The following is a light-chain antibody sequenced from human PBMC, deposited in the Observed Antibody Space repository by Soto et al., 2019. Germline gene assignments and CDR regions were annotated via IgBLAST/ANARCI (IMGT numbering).Light chain of an antibody. CDR2: EYT. CDR3: ATWDSSLSAGV. Sequence: QSVLTQPPSVSAAPGQKVTISCSGSSSNIGKNYVSWYQQHPGTAPKLLISEYTKRPSGIPDRFSGPKSGTSVTLGITGLQTGDEADYYCATWDSSLSAGVFGGGTKLTVL. V-gene: IGLV1-51*02. CDR1: SSNIGKNY. J-gene: IGLJ2*01.